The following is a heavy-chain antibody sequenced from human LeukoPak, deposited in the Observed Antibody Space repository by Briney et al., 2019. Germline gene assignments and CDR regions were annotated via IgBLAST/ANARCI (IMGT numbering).Heavy chain of an antibody. CDR3: ARDLAPYLYYYYGMDV. J-gene: IGHJ6*02. CDR2: ISYDGTNE. CDR1: GLTFSSYG. V-gene: IGHV3-30*03. Sequence: GGSLRLSCAASGLTFSSYGIHWVRQAPGKGLEWVAAISYDGTNEYYADSVKGRFTISRDNSKNTLYLQMNSLRAEDTAVYYCARDLAPYLYYYYGMDVWGQGTTVTVSS. D-gene: IGHD2-8*01.